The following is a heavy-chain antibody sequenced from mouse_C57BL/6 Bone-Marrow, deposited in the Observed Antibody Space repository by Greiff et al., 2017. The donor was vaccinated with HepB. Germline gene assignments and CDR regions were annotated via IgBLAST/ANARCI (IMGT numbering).Heavy chain of an antibody. V-gene: IGHV1-63*01. CDR2: IYPGGGYT. D-gene: IGHD1-1*01. CDR3: ATYYGSPWFAY. CDR1: GYTFTNYW. J-gene: IGHJ3*01. Sequence: VQLQHSGAELVRPGTSVKMSCKASGYTFTNYWIGWAKQRPGHGLEWIGDIYPGGGYTNYNEKFKGKATLTADKSSSTAYMQFSSLTSEDSAIYYCATYYGSPWFAYWGQGTLVTVSA.